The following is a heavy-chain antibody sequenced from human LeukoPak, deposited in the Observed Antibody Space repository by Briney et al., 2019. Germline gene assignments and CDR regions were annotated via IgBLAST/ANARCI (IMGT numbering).Heavy chain of an antibody. D-gene: IGHD4-11*01. CDR2: MTGSGGRT. CDR3: AKDLISGDDYSIWTFDN. Sequence: GGSLRLSCAASGFTFSSFAMSWVRQAPGKGLEWVSSMTGSGGRTKHADSVKGRFTISRDNSKNTLYLQMNRLRAEDTAVYYCAKDLISGDDYSIWTFDNWGQGTLVTVSS. J-gene: IGHJ4*02. V-gene: IGHV3-23*01. CDR1: GFTFSSFA.